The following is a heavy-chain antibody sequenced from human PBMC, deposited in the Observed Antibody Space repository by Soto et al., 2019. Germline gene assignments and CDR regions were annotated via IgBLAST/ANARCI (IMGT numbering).Heavy chain of an antibody. V-gene: IGHV4-34*01. CDR1: GGSFSGYY. J-gene: IGHJ6*02. CDR2: INHSGST. CDR3: ARTKYDILTGYYPELQHYYYGMDV. Sequence: SETLSLTCAVYGGSFSGYYWTWIRQPPGTGLEWIGEINHSGSTNYNPSLKSRVTISVDKSKNQFSLKLSSVTAADTAVYYCARTKYDILTGYYPELQHYYYGMDVWGQGTTVTVSS. D-gene: IGHD3-9*01.